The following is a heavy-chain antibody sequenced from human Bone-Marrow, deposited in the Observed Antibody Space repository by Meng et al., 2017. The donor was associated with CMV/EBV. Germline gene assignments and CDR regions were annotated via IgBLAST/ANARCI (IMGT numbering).Heavy chain of an antibody. CDR1: GGSISGSSCY. D-gene: IGHD4-11*01. Sequence: SETLSLTCNVSGGSISGSSCYWGWIRQPPGKGLEWVGNIYYSGTTYYNPSPSLKSRVTISIDTSKNQFSLKLSSVTAADTAVYYCARSDYSNLYYGMDVRGQGTTVTVSS. J-gene: IGHJ6*02. V-gene: IGHV4-39*07. CDR3: ARSDYSNLYYGMDV. CDR2: IYYSGTT.